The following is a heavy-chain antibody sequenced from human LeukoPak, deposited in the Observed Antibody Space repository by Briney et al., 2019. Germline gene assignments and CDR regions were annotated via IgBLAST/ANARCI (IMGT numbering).Heavy chain of an antibody. Sequence: GGSLRLSCAASGFMFSSNWMSWVRLAPGKGLEWVSSISSSSSYIYYADSVKGRFTISRDNAKNSLYLQMNSLRAEDTAVYYCARDIDYYDSSGPVFDYWGQGTLVTVSS. CDR2: ISSSSSYI. V-gene: IGHV3-21*01. D-gene: IGHD3-22*01. CDR3: ARDIDYYDSSGPVFDY. CDR1: GFMFSSNW. J-gene: IGHJ4*02.